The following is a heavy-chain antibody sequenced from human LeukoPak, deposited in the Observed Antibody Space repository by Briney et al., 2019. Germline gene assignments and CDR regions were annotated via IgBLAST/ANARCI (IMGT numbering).Heavy chain of an antibody. CDR3: ARAATSSSWYTNWFDP. D-gene: IGHD6-13*01. CDR2: IIPILGIA. CDR1: GGTFSSYA. J-gene: IGHJ5*02. V-gene: IGHV1-69*04. Sequence: GSSVKVSCKASGGTFSSYAISWVRQAPGQGLEWMGRIIPILGIANYAQKLQGRVTITADKSTSTAYMELSSLRSEDTAVYYCARAATSSSWYTNWFDPWGQGTLVTVSS.